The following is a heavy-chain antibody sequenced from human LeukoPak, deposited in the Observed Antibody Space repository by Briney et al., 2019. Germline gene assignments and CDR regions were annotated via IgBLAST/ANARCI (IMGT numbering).Heavy chain of an antibody. J-gene: IGHJ3*02. Sequence: TGGSLRLSCAASGFTVSSNYMSWVRQAPGKGLEWVSSLYSGGGTYYADSVKGRFDISRDNSKNTLYLQMNSLRAEDTAVYYCAKDSRFCTGYDCRGDAFDSWGQGTMVTVTS. D-gene: IGHD2-8*02. CDR3: AKDSRFCTGYDCRGDAFDS. CDR2: LYSGGGT. CDR1: GFTVSSNY. V-gene: IGHV3-66*01.